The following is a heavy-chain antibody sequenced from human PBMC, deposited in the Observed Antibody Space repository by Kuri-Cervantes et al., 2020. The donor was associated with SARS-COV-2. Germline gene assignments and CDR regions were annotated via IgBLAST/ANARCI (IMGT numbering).Heavy chain of an antibody. CDR2: IYYSGST. D-gene: IGHD5-24*01. V-gene: IGHV4-39*07. CDR3: ARKVEMATISH. Sequence: SETLSLTCTVSGGSISSSSYYWGWIRQPPGKGLEWIGSIYYSGSTYYNPSLKGRVTISVDTSKNQFSLKLSSVTAADTAVYYCARKVEMATISHWGQGTLVTVSS. CDR1: GGSISSSSYY. J-gene: IGHJ4*02.